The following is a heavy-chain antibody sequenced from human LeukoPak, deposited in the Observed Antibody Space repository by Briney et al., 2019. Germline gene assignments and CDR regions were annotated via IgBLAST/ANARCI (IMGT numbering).Heavy chain of an antibody. CDR2: ISAYNGNT. V-gene: IGHV1-18*01. Sequence: ASVKVSCKASGYTFTSYGIRWVRQAPGQGLEWMGWISAYNGNTNYAQKLQGRFTMTTDTSTSTAYMELRSLRSDDTAVYYCARGPGPPVVVVAANWFDPWGQGTLVTVSS. CDR3: ARGPGPPVVVVAANWFDP. J-gene: IGHJ5*02. CDR1: GYTFTSYG. D-gene: IGHD2-15*01.